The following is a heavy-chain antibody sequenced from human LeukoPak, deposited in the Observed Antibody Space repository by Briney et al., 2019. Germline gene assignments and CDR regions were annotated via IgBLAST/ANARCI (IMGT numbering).Heavy chain of an antibody. CDR3: AKDLRVYSSSYNYYGMDV. D-gene: IGHD6-13*01. J-gene: IGHJ6*02. Sequence: GGSLRLSCAASGFNFSSYGMHWVRQAPGKGLEWVAVISYDGSNKYYADSVKGRFTISRDNSKNTLYLQMNSLRAEDTAVYYCAKDLRVYSSSYNYYGMDVWGQGTTVTVSS. CDR2: ISYDGSNK. CDR1: GFNFSSYG. V-gene: IGHV3-30*18.